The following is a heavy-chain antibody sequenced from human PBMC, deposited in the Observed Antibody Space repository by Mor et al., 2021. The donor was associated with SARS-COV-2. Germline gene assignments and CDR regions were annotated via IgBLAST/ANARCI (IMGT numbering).Heavy chain of an antibody. CDR3: ARRVYSSSWSHNYYYYMDV. D-gene: IGHD6-13*01. CDR2: IIPIFGTA. Sequence: GLEWMGGIIPIFGTANYAQKFQGRVTITADESTSTAYMELSSLRSEDTAVYYCARRVYSSSWSHNYYYYMDVWGKGTTVTVSS. J-gene: IGHJ6*03. V-gene: IGHV1-69*01.